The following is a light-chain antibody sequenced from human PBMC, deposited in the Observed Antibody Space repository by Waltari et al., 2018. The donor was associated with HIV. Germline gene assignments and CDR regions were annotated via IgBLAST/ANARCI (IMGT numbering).Light chain of an antibody. V-gene: IGKV3-20*01. CDR3: QQYGSSIT. Sequence: EIVLTQSPGTLSLSPGERATLSCRASQSVSSSYLAWYQQKPGQAPRLLIYGASSRGTGIPDRFSGSGSGTDFTLTTRRLEPEDFAVYYCQQYGSSITFGQGTRLEIK. CDR1: QSVSSSY. J-gene: IGKJ5*01. CDR2: GAS.